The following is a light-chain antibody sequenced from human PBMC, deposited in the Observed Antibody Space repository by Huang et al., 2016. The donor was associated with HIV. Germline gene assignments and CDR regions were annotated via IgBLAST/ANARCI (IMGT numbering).Light chain of an antibody. Sequence: EIVLTQSPGTLSLSPGERGTLSCGASQSVTSNSLAWYQQKPGQPPRLLIYASSSMATGIPDRFSGSGSGTDFTLTISRLDPEDFAVYYCQQYDNSPSFGPGTKVDIK. V-gene: IGKV3-20*01. J-gene: IGKJ3*01. CDR2: ASS. CDR3: QQYDNSPS. CDR1: QSVTSNS.